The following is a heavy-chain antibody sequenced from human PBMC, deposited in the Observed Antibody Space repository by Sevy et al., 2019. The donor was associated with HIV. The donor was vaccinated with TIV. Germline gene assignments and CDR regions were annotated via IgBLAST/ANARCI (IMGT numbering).Heavy chain of an antibody. J-gene: IGHJ4*02. V-gene: IGHV3-30-3*01. Sequence: GGSLRLSCAASGFTFRTYAFHWVRQTPGRGLEWIGLISSNGDNAFYANSVRGRFTISRDNSMNTLYLQMTSLTPDDTAVYYCARDLRLRGYSYGSFDHWGQGTLVTVSS. D-gene: IGHD5-18*01. CDR1: GFTFRTYA. CDR3: ARDLRLRGYSYGSFDH. CDR2: ISSNGDNA.